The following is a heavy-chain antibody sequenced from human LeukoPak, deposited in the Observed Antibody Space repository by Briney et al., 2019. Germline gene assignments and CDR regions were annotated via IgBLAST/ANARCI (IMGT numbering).Heavy chain of an antibody. V-gene: IGHV4-39*07. CDR3: ARALGYCSGGSCYLDPEGYYFDY. J-gene: IGHJ4*02. CDR1: GGSISSSSYY. D-gene: IGHD2-15*01. Sequence: SEALSLTCTVSGGSISSSSYYWGWIRQPPGKGLEWIGSIYYSGSTYYNPSLKSRVTISVDTSKNQFSLKLSSVTAADTAVYYCARALGYCSGGSCYLDPEGYYFDYWGQGTLVTVSS. CDR2: IYYSGST.